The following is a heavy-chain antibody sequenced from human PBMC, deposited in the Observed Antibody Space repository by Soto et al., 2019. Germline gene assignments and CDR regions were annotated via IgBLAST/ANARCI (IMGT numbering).Heavy chain of an antibody. CDR3: TKEFHTWIYFDY. CDR2: ISYEGTNK. D-gene: IGHD1-20*01. J-gene: IGHJ4*02. V-gene: IGHV3-30*18. Sequence: QVQLVESGGGVVQPGRSLRLSCAASGFTFSSSGMHWVRLAPGKGLEWVAVISYEGTNKYYADSVKGRFTISRDNSKNTLYLQMKSQRVEETGVNYSTKEFHTWIYFDYWGQGTLVTVSA. CDR1: GFTFSSSG.